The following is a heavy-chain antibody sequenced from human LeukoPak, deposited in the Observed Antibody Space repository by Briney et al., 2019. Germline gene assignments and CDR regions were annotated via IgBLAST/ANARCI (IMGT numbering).Heavy chain of an antibody. CDR1: GFTFSSYE. CDR2: ISSSGSTI. V-gene: IGHV3-48*03. D-gene: IGHD6-13*01. J-gene: IGHJ6*03. CDR3: ARVHQYGSSWYMSHYYYMDV. Sequence: GGSLRLSCAASGFTFSSYEMNWVRQAPGKGLEWVSYISSSGSTIYYADSVKGRFTISRDNAKNSLYLQMNSLRAEDTAVYYCARVHQYGSSWYMSHYYYMDVWGKGTMVTISS.